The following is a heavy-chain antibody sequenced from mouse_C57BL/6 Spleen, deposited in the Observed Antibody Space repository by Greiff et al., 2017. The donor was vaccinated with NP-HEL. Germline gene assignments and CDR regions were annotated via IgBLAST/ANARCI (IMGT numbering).Heavy chain of an antibody. Sequence: EVQVVESGAELVKPGASVKLSCTASGFNIKDYYMHWVKQRTEQGLEWIGRIDPEDGETKYAPKFQGKATITADTSSNTAYLQLSSLTSEDTAVYYCARGYGSSYGAMDYWGQGTSVTVSS. J-gene: IGHJ4*01. CDR3: ARGYGSSYGAMDY. CDR2: IDPEDGET. V-gene: IGHV14-2*01. D-gene: IGHD1-1*01. CDR1: GFNIKDYY.